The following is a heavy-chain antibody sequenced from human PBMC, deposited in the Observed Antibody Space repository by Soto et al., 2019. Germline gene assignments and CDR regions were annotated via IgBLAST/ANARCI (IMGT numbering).Heavy chain of an antibody. CDR2: IYYSGRT. CDR3: AREGGWGTFDY. J-gene: IGHJ4*02. V-gene: IGHV4-59*01. D-gene: IGHD7-27*01. Sequence: QVQLQESGPGLVKPSETLSLTCTVSGGSISSYYWSWIRQPPGKGLEWIGYIYYSGRTNYNPSLKGRVTISVDTSKNQFSLKLSSVTAADTAVYYCAREGGWGTFDYWGQGTLVTVSS. CDR1: GGSISSYY.